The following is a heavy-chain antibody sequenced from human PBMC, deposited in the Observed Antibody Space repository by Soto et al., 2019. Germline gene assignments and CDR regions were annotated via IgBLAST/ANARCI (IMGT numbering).Heavy chain of an antibody. V-gene: IGHV3-30-3*01. CDR3: ARDEGRYCSGGSCYPAPFDS. J-gene: IGHJ4*02. CDR2: ISYDGSNK. D-gene: IGHD2-15*01. CDR1: GFTFSSYA. Sequence: QVQLVESGGGVVQPGRSLRLSCAASGFTFSSYAMHWVRQAPGKGLEWVAVISYDGSNKYYADSVKGRFTISRDNSKNPLYLQMNSLRAEDTAVYYCARDEGRYCSGGSCYPAPFDSWGQGTLVTVSS.